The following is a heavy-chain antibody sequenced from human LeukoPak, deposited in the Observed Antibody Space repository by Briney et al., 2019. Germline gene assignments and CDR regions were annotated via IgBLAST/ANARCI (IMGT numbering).Heavy chain of an antibody. CDR3: ARASDPWLQLT. J-gene: IGHJ5*02. Sequence: GALRLSCAASGFTFSNYWMIWVRQAPGKGLEWGGNIKQDGSEKRYADSVRGRFSISRDNAQTSLYLQMNSLRAEDTAVYYCARASDPWLQLTWGQGTLVTVSS. CDR2: IKQDGSEK. CDR1: GFTFSNYW. V-gene: IGHV3-7*05. D-gene: IGHD5-24*01.